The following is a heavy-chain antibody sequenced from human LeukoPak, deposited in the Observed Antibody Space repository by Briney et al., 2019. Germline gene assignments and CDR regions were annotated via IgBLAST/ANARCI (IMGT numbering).Heavy chain of an antibody. D-gene: IGHD3-22*01. Sequence: SQTLSLTCAVYGGSFSGYYWSWIRQPPGKGLEWIGEINHSGSTNYNPSLKGRVTISVDTSKNQFSLKLSSVTAADTAVYYCASRRYYYDSSGYRYWGQGTLVTVSS. CDR3: ASRRYYYDSSGYRY. J-gene: IGHJ4*02. CDR1: GGSFSGYY. V-gene: IGHV4-34*01. CDR2: INHSGST.